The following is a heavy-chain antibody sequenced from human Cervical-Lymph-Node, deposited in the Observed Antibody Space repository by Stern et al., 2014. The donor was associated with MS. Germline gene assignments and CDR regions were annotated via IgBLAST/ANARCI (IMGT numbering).Heavy chain of an antibody. D-gene: IGHD5-24*01. Sequence: VQLQESGPGLVKPSETLSLTCTVSGGSISSYYWSWIRQPPGKGLEWIGYIYYSGRTNYIPSLKSRVTISADTSKNQFSLKLSSVTAADTAVYYCARGSGINYYYYGMDVWGQGTTVTVSS. CDR3: ARGSGINYYYYGMDV. V-gene: IGHV4-59*01. CDR2: IYYSGRT. CDR1: GGSISSYY. J-gene: IGHJ6*02.